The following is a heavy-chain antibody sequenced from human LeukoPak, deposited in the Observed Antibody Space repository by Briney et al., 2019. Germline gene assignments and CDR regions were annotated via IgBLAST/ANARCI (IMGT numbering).Heavy chain of an antibody. CDR2: IYYSGST. CDR3: ARQDDFWSGYSFDY. Sequence: PSETLSLTCTVSGGSISSSSYYWGWIRQPPGKGLEWIGSIYYSGSTYYNPSLKSRVTISVDTSKNQFSLKLSSVTAADTAVYYCARQDDFWSGYSFDYWGQGTLVTVSS. V-gene: IGHV4-39*01. J-gene: IGHJ4*02. CDR1: GGSISSSSYY. D-gene: IGHD3-3*01.